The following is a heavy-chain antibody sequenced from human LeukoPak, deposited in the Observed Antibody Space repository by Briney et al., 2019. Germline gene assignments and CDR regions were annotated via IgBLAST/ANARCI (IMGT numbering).Heavy chain of an antibody. CDR1: GDSISNYY. CDR3: ARYRNEALFAFDI. V-gene: IGHV4-59*01. Sequence: SEALSLTCTVSGDSISNYYWSWIRQPPGKGLEWIGYIYYSGNTDYNPSLKSRVTISVDTSKNQFSLRLNSVTAADTAVYYCARYRNEALFAFDIWGQGTMVTVSS. D-gene: IGHD1-14*01. J-gene: IGHJ3*02. CDR2: IYYSGNT.